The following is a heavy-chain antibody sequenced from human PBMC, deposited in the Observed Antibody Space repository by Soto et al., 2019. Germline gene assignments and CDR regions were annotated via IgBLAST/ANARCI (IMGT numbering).Heavy chain of an antibody. Sequence: QVQLEQSGPEVKKSGASVKVSCKAFGYSFRSYGINWVRQAPGQGLEWIGWVSGYNYNTKYAQKLQGRITVTTDTSTNTAYMELRSLRSDDTAVYYCGRSSSMLGAGWSDSWGRGTLVTVSS. CDR3: GRSSSMLGAGWSDS. CDR1: GYSFRSYG. J-gene: IGHJ5*01. D-gene: IGHD2-8*01. V-gene: IGHV1-18*01. CDR2: VSGYNYNT.